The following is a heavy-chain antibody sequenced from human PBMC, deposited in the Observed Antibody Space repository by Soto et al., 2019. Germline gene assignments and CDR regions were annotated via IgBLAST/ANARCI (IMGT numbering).Heavy chain of an antibody. CDR3: ASKFYDFWSGYYFNREYYYYGMDL. CDR1: GGTFTSYA. Sequence: SVKASFKSSGGTFTSYAISWVRQAPGQGLECMGGIIPIFGTANYAQKFQGRVTITADESTSTAYMELSSLRSEDTAVYYCASKFYDFWSGYYFNREYYYYGMDLWGQWTTVTVSS. D-gene: IGHD3-3*01. CDR2: IIPIFGTA. V-gene: IGHV1-69*13. J-gene: IGHJ6*02.